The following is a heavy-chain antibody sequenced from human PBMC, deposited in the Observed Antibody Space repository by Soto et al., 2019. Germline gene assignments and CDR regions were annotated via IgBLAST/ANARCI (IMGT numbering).Heavy chain of an antibody. D-gene: IGHD6-13*01. J-gene: IGHJ4*02. CDR2: IYSGGST. V-gene: IGHV3-53*01. CDR3: ARSSNSIAAAGTGFDY. CDR1: GFTVISNH. Sequence: GGSLRLSCAASGFTVISNHMSWVRQAPGKGLEWVSVIYSGGSTYYADSVKGRFTISRDNSKNTLYLQMNSLRAEDTAVYYCARSSNSIAAAGTGFDYWGQGTLVTVSS.